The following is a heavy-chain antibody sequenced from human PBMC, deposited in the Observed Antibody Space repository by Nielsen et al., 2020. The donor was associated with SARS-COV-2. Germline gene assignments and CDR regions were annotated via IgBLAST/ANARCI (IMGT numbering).Heavy chain of an antibody. CDR3: ARGDLDYGGNSNWFDP. V-gene: IGHV1-46*01. Sequence: ASVKVSCKASGYTFTRYNMHWVRQAPGQGLEWMGIITPSGGSTNYAQKFQGRVTITADESTSTAYMELSSLRSEDTAVYYCARGDLDYGGNSNWFDPWGQGTLVTVSS. D-gene: IGHD4-23*01. CDR2: ITPSGGST. J-gene: IGHJ5*02. CDR1: GYTFTRYN.